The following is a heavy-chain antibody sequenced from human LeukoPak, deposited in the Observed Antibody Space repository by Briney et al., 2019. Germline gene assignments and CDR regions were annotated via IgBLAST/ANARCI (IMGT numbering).Heavy chain of an antibody. Sequence: AGGSLRLSCAASGFTFSSYGMSWVRQAPGKGLEWVSAISGSGGSTYYADSVKGRFTISRDNSKNTLYLQMNSLRAEDTAVYYCAKSGGSSGKALGYWGQGTLVTVSS. CDR2: ISGSGGST. J-gene: IGHJ4*02. V-gene: IGHV3-23*01. CDR1: GFTFSSYG. D-gene: IGHD3-22*01. CDR3: AKSGGSSGKALGY.